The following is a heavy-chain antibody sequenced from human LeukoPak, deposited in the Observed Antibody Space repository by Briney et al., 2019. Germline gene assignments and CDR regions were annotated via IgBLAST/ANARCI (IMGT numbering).Heavy chain of an antibody. CDR1: GVSISRYF. J-gene: IGHJ4*02. D-gene: IGHD6-19*01. CDR2: IYTSGIT. V-gene: IGHV4-4*07. CDR3: SRAVEPNGRSLDS. Sequence: PSETLSLTCTVSGVSISRYFWSWIRQPAGKGLEWIGRIYTSGITNYNPSLNRRVTMSVDTSKNQFSLRLTSVTAADTAVYYCSRAVEPNGRSLDSWGQGTLVTVSS.